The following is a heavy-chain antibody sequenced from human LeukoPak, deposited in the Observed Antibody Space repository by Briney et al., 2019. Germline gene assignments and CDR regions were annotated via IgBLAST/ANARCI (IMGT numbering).Heavy chain of an antibody. V-gene: IGHV5-51*01. Sequence: GESLQISCKGSGYSFTSSWIGWVRQMPGKGLEWMGIIYPGDSDTRYSPSFQGQVTISADKSISTAYLQWSSLKASDTAMYYCAIYSDTYYFGHWGQGTLVTVSS. D-gene: IGHD1-26*01. CDR2: IYPGDSDT. CDR1: GYSFTSSW. J-gene: IGHJ4*02. CDR3: AIYSDTYYFGH.